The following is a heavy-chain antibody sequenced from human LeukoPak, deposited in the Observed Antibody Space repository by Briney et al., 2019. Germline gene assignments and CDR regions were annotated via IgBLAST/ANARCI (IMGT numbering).Heavy chain of an antibody. Sequence: GGSLRLSCAASGFAFSSYTLNWVRQAPGKGLEWVSSISSTNTNIFYADSVKGRFTISRDNAKNSLYLQMNSLRADDTAVYYCARDFYRLFDYWGQGALVTVSS. J-gene: IGHJ4*02. CDR1: GFAFSSYT. V-gene: IGHV3-21*01. CDR2: ISSTNTNI. CDR3: ARDFYRLFDY. D-gene: IGHD2/OR15-2a*01.